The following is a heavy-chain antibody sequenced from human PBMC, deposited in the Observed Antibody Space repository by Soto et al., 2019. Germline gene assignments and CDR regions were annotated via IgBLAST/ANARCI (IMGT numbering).Heavy chain of an antibody. CDR3: ARGGGVGVAGSAAFDM. J-gene: IGHJ3*02. V-gene: IGHV1-2*02. CDR1: GYPVTAYY. CDR2: INPATGAA. Sequence: QLHLVQSGAVVKKPGASVTVSCSASGYPVTAYYMHWVRQAPGRGLEWMGGINPATGAAKYTQTCLGGVTMPRDTPTSTVVMEPGGLTSEDTAVFYCARGGGVGVAGSAAFDMWGQGTLVTVSS. D-gene: IGHD3-3*01.